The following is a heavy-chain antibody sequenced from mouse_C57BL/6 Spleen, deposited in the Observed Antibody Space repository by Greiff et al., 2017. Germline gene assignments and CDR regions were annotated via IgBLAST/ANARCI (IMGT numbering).Heavy chain of an antibody. CDR2: INPNNGGT. Sequence: VQLQQSGPELVKPGASVKISCKASGYTFTDYYMNWVKQSHGKSLEWIGDINPNNGGTSYNQKFKGKATLTVDKSSSTAYMELRSLTSEDSAVYYCAILSGSSSFDYWGQGTTLTVSS. D-gene: IGHD3-2*02. J-gene: IGHJ2*01. CDR3: AILSGSSSFDY. CDR1: GYTFTDYY. V-gene: IGHV1-26*01.